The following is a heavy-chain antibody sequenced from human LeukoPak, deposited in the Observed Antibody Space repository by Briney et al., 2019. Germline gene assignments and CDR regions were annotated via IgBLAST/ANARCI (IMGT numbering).Heavy chain of an antibody. J-gene: IGHJ6*03. V-gene: IGHV3-74*01. D-gene: IGHD1-26*01. CDR3: ARGGPQYYYYYYYMDV. CDR1: GFTFSSYW. Sequence: GGSLRLSCAASGFTFSSYWMHWVRQAPGKGLVWVSRINSDGSSTSYADSVKGRFTISRDNAKNSLYLQMNSLRDEDTVVYYCARGGPQYYYYYYYMDVWGKGTTVTVSS. CDR2: INSDGSST.